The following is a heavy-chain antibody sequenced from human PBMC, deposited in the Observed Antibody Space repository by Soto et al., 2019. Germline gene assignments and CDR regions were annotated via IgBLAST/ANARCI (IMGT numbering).Heavy chain of an antibody. J-gene: IGHJ6*02. CDR3: ARDSTSPQYYYGMDV. Sequence: PSETLSLTCTVSGGSISSGGYYWSRIRQHPGKGLEWIGYIYYSGSTNYNPSLKSRVTISVDTSKNQFSLKLSSVTAADTAVYYCARDSTSPQYYYGMDVWGQGTTVTVSS. CDR2: IYYSGST. CDR1: GGSISSGGYY. V-gene: IGHV4-61*08. D-gene: IGHD3-16*01.